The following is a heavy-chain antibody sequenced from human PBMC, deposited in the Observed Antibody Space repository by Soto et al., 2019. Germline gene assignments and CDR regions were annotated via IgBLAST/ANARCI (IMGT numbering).Heavy chain of an antibody. CDR2: INHSGST. D-gene: IGHD6-13*01. CDR3: ARGLEQQEYDAFDV. CDR1: GGSFSGYY. V-gene: IGHV4-34*01. Sequence: SETLSLTCAVYGGSFSGYYWSWIRKNPGKGLEWIGEINHSGSTNYNPSLKSRVTISVDTSKNQFSLKLSSVTAADTAVYYCARGLEQQEYDAFDVWGQGTMVTVSS. J-gene: IGHJ3*01.